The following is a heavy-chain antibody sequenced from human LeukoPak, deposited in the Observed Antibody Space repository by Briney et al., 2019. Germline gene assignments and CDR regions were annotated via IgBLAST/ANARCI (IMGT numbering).Heavy chain of an antibody. Sequence: GASVKVSCKASGYTFTGYYMHWVRQAPGQGLEWMGWISAYNGNTNYAQKLQGRVTMTTDTSTSTAYMELRSLRSDDTAVYYCARVGDYYDSSGYYYWGQGTLVTVSS. CDR1: GYTFTGYY. CDR2: ISAYNGNT. D-gene: IGHD3-22*01. J-gene: IGHJ4*02. CDR3: ARVGDYYDSSGYYY. V-gene: IGHV1-18*04.